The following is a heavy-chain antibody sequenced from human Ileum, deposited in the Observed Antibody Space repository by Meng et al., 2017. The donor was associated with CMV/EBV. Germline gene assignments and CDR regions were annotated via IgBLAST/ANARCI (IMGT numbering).Heavy chain of an antibody. D-gene: IGHD2/OR15-2a*01. J-gene: IGHJ4*02. V-gene: IGHV3-21*01. Sequence: GESLKISCVASGFSFSTYWMTWVRQAPGKGLEWVSSIRGSSDYTDYADSMKGRITIFRDNAKNSLYLQLNSLRAEDTAVYYCARSVTPSGSTSAYWGQGTLVTVSS. CDR2: IRGSSDYT. CDR3: ARSVTPSGSTSAY. CDR1: GFSFSTYW.